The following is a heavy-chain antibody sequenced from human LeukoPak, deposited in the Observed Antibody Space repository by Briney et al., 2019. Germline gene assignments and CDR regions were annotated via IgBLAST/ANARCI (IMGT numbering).Heavy chain of an antibody. V-gene: IGHV3-23*01. CDR3: ANDYYDSSDFLHPPFS. CDR2: ISGSGGST. D-gene: IGHD3-22*01. J-gene: IGHJ5*02. CDR1: GFTFSSCA. Sequence: GGSLRLSCAASGFTFSSCAMSWVRQAPGKGLEWVSAISGSGGSTYYADSVKGRFTISRDNSKNTLYLQMNSLRAEDTAVYYCANDYYDSSDFLHPPFSWGQGTLVTVSS.